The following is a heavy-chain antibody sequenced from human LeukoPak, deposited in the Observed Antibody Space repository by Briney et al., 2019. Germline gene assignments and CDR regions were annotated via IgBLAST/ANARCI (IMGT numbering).Heavy chain of an antibody. D-gene: IGHD2-15*01. J-gene: IGHJ3*02. V-gene: IGHV4-30-2*01. CDR1: GGSISSGGYS. CDR2: IYHSGST. Sequence: SETLSLTCAVSGGSISSGGYSWSWIRQPPGKGLEWIGYIYHSGSTYYNPSLKSRVTISVDRSKNQFSLKLSSVTAADTAVYYCARGILVDAFDIWGQGTMVTVSS. CDR3: ARGILVDAFDI.